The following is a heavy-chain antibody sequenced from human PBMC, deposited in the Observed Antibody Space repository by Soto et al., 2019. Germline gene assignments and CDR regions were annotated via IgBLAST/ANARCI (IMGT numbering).Heavy chain of an antibody. Sequence: QVQLVQSGAEVKKPGSSVKVSCKASGGTFSTYGISWVRQAPGQGLEWMGGIIPIFGTANYAQKFQGSVTTTEDESTSTAYMELSSLRSEDTAVYYRARSGKEYGSESYEYYFYYMDVWGKGTTVSVSS. V-gene: IGHV1-69*01. CDR3: ARSGKEYGSESYEYYFYYMDV. CDR2: IIPIFGTA. J-gene: IGHJ6*03. CDR1: GGTFSTYG. D-gene: IGHD3-10*01.